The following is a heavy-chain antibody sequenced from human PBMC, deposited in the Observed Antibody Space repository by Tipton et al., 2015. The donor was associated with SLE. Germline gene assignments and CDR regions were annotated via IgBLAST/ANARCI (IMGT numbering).Heavy chain of an antibody. J-gene: IGHJ4*02. CDR3: AKDRGWWHFDY. V-gene: IGHV3-30-3*01. CDR2: ISYDGSNK. D-gene: IGHD2-15*01. Sequence: SLRLSCAASGFTFSSYAMHWVRQAPGKGLEWVAVISYDGSNKYYADSVKGRFTISRDNSKNTLYLQMNSLRAEDTAVYYCAKDRGWWHFDYWGQGTLVTVSS. CDR1: GFTFSSYA.